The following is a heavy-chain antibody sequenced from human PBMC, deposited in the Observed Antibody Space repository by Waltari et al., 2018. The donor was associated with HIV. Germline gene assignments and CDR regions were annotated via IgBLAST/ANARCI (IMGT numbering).Heavy chain of an antibody. J-gene: IGHJ5*02. D-gene: IGHD3-3*01. Sequence: QVQMQESGPGLVKPSETLSLTCTVSGGSTNTYFWNWFRQPPGKGLEWIGYIYSTGTTNYTPSLKSRVTMSVDTSKNQFSLKVRSVTAADTAVYYCARGTGVRFCSSWGQGTLVTVSS. V-gene: IGHV4-59*01. CDR2: IYSTGTT. CDR3: ARGTGVRFCSS. CDR1: GGSTNTYF.